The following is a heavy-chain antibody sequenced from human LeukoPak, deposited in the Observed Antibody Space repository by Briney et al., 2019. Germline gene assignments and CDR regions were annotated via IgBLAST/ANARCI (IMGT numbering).Heavy chain of an antibody. D-gene: IGHD3-22*01. J-gene: IGHJ6*02. CDR3: ARDNQRYYDSSGYQNYYYYGMDV. Sequence: ASVKVSCKASGGTFSSYAISWVRQAPGQGLEWMGGIIPIFGTANYAQKFQGRVTITADESTSTAYMELSSLRSEDTAVYYCARDNQRYYDSSGYQNYYYYGMDVWGQGTTVTVS. CDR1: GGTFSSYA. CDR2: IIPIFGTA. V-gene: IGHV1-69*13.